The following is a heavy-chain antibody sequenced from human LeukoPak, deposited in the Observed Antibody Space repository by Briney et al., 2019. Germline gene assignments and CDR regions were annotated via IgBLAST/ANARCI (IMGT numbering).Heavy chain of an antibody. CDR3: ARDLGVSDY. V-gene: IGHV1-69*13. J-gene: IGHJ4*02. CDR2: IIPIFGTA. CDR1: GYTFTNHA. Sequence: SVKVSCKASGYTFTNHAMHWVRQAPGQGLEWMGGIIPIFGTANYAQKFQGRVTITADESTSTAYMELSSLRSEDTAVYYCARDLGVSDYWGQGTLVTVSS. D-gene: IGHD1-26*01.